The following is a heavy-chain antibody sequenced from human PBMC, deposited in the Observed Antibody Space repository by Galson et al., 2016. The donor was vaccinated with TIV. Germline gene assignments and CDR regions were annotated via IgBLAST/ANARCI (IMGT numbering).Heavy chain of an antibody. V-gene: IGHV1-18*01. CDR3: ARESDCSSGTCYSRAFDD. CDR1: GGTFSNFV. J-gene: IGHJ4*02. CDR2: ISASNGDT. Sequence: SVKVSCKASGGTFSNFVISWMRQAPGQGLEWVGWISASNGDTNYARKFQGRITMTKDTFTSTVFMELRSLRSEDTAVFYCARESDCSSGTCYSRAFDDWGQGTPVTVSS. D-gene: IGHD2-2*02.